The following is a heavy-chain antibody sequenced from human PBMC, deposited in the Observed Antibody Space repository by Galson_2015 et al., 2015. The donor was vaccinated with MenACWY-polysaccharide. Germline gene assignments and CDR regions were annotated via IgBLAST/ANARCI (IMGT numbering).Heavy chain of an antibody. CDR2: ITTYNGDT. V-gene: IGHV1-18*01. Sequence: SVKVSCKASGFTFTDYGINWVRQAPGQGLEWMGNITTYNGDTNYAQKFQGRVTMTADTSTNTAYMELTNMKSDDTAVYYCARDTRPLVLLPLITWFDPLGQGTLVTVSS. J-gene: IGHJ5*02. CDR3: ARDTRPLVLLPLITWFDP. D-gene: IGHD2-15*01. CDR1: GFTFTDYG.